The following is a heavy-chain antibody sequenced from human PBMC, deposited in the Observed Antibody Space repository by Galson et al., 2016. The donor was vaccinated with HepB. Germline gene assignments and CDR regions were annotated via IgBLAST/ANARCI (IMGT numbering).Heavy chain of an antibody. Sequence: SLRLSCAASGFTFSTYDINWVRQAPGKGLEWVAVFWTDRGSEYYADSVKGRFTVSRDVAKNTLYLEMNSLRAEDTAVYYCARDRDRTTLFFDHWGQGTLVTVSS. D-gene: IGHD2/OR15-2a*01. V-gene: IGHV3-33*01. CDR2: FWTDRGSE. J-gene: IGHJ4*02. CDR1: GFTFSTYD. CDR3: ARDRDRTTLFFDH.